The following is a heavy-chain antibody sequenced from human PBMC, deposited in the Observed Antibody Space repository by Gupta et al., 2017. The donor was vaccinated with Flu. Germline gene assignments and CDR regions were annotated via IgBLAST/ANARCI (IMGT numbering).Heavy chain of an antibody. CDR3: VKDISGGDYSFDS. J-gene: IGHJ4*02. CDR1: GFSFDDYA. D-gene: IGHD4-17*01. Sequence: EVHLVESGGGLVQPGGSLRLSCVVSGFSFDDYAMHWVRQPPGKGLQWVSSITWNSESIGYADSVRGRFAISRDNAKNSLFLQMNSLRAEDTALYFCVKDISGGDYSFDSGGQGTLVTVSS. V-gene: IGHV3-9*01. CDR2: ITWNSESI.